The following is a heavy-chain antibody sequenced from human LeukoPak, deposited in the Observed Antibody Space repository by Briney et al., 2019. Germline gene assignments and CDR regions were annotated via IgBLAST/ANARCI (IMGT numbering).Heavy chain of an antibody. CDR1: GFSFSRYA. D-gene: IGHD6-19*01. Sequence: PGGSLRLSCAASGFSFSRYAMSWVRRAPGKGLEFVSSVGAGGGATFYAESVKGRFAISRDNSKNILYLLLNTLRADDTAVYYCATDPYSGGWVGGDYFDYWGPGTLVTVSS. V-gene: IGHV3-23*01. J-gene: IGHJ4*02. CDR3: ATDPYSGGWVGGDYFDY. CDR2: VGAGGGAT.